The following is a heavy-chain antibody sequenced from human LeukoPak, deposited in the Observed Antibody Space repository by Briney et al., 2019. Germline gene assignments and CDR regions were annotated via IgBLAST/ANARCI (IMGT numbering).Heavy chain of an antibody. D-gene: IGHD6-19*01. CDR2: IVGTGGST. J-gene: IGHJ4*02. CDR1: GFTFSSYA. CDR3: ATASSGWYRYFDY. V-gene: IGHV3-23*01. Sequence: GGSLRLSCAASGFTFSSYAMSWVRQAPGKGLEWVSTIVGTGGSTYYADSVKGRFTISRDNSKNTLHLQMNSLRAEDTAVYYCATASSGWYRYFDYWGQGTLVTVSS.